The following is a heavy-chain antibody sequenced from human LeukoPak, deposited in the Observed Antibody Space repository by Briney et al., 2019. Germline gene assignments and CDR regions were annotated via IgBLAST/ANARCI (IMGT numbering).Heavy chain of an antibody. CDR1: GYTFTSNW. CDR3: ARLPQSVYFDY. V-gene: IGHV5-51*01. Sequence: GESLKISCKGSGYTFTSNWIGWVRQMPGKGLEWMGIIYPSDSDTRYSPSFQGQVTISADKSISTAYLQWSSLRASDSAMYYCARLPQSVYFDYWGQGTLVTVSS. J-gene: IGHJ4*02. CDR2: IYPSDSDT.